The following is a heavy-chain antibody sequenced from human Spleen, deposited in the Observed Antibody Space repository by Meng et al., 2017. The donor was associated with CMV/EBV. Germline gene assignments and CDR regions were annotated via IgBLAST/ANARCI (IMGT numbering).Heavy chain of an antibody. V-gene: IGHV3-23*01. Sequence: GGSLRLSCAASGFSFSSYGMHWVRQTPGKGLEWVSAIVGSSNHTFYADSVEGRFTISRDNSKNTLYLQMNSLRAEDTAIYYCAKILVTTGRFFDYWGQGTVVTVSS. CDR1: GFSFSSYG. CDR2: IVGSSNHT. D-gene: IGHD3-10*01. J-gene: IGHJ4*02. CDR3: AKILVTTGRFFDY.